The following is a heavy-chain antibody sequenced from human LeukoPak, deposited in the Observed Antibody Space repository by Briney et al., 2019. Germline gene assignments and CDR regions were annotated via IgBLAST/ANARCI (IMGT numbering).Heavy chain of an antibody. D-gene: IGHD2-15*01. CDR3: ARDQAGGCSGGSCYYY. J-gene: IGHJ4*02. Sequence: PGGSLRLSCAASGFTFSSYAMSWVRQPPGKGLEWIGYIYYSGSTSYNPSLRSRVTISIDTSKNQFSLKLSSVTAADTAVYYCARDQAGGCSGGSCYYYWGQGTLVTVSS. CDR1: GFTFSSYA. CDR2: IYYSGST. V-gene: IGHV4-59*01.